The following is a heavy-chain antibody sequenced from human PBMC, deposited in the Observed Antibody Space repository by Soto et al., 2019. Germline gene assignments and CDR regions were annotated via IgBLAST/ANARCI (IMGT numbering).Heavy chain of an antibody. CDR3: ASEGPYRSGPSGLDY. J-gene: IGHJ4*02. V-gene: IGHV4-30-4*01. D-gene: IGHD6-19*01. CDR1: GGSISSGDYY. Sequence: PSETLSLTCTVSGGSISSGDYYWSWIRQPPGKALEWIGYIYYSGSTYYNPSLKSRVTISVDTSKNQFSLKLSSVTAADTAVYYWASEGPYRSGPSGLDYWGQGTMVTVSS. CDR2: IYYSGST.